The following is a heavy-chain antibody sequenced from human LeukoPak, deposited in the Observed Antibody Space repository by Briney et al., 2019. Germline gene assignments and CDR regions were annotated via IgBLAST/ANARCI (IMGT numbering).Heavy chain of an antibody. CDR2: ISSSSSTI. J-gene: IGHJ4*02. CDR3: ASGLVTMYYFDY. V-gene: IGHV3-48*01. CDR1: GFTFSSYS. D-gene: IGHD3-10*02. Sequence: QTGGSLRLSCAASGFTFSSYSMNWVRQAPGKGLEWVSYISSSSSTIYYADSVKGRFTISRDNSKNTPYLQMNSLRAEDTAVYYCASGLVTMYYFDYWGQGTLVTVSS.